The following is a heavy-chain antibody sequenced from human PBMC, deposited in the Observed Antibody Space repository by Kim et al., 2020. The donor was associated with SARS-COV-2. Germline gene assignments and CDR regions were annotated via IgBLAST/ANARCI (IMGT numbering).Heavy chain of an antibody. CDR2: FDPEDGET. D-gene: IGHD6-13*01. J-gene: IGHJ4*02. V-gene: IGHV1-24*01. Sequence: ASVKVSCKVSGYTLTELSMHWVRQAPGKGLEWMGGFDPEDGETIYAQKFQGRVTMTEDTSTDTAYMELSSLRSEDTAVYYCATELNPPPYSSSGMDFDYWGQGTLVTVSS. CDR1: GYTLTELS. CDR3: ATELNPPPYSSSGMDFDY.